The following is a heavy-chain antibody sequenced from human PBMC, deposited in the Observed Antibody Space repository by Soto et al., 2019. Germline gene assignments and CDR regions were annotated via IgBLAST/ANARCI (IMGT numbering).Heavy chain of an antibody. CDR2: ISSGGRTI. CDR1: GFTFGSYE. J-gene: IGHJ4*02. D-gene: IGHD1-26*01. CDR3: ARKAGAPSTSDY. Sequence: GGSLRLSCAASGFTFGSYEMNWVRQAPGKGLEWVSYISSGGRTIYYADSVKGRFTISRDNAKNSLYLQMNSLRAEDTAVYYCARKAGAPSTSDYWGQGTLVTVSS. V-gene: IGHV3-48*03.